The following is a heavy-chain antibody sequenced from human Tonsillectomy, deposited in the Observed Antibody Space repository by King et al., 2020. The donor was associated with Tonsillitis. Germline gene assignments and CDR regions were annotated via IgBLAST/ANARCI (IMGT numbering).Heavy chain of an antibody. D-gene: IGHD6-13*01. CDR3: ARDPSRGAATADDAFDI. V-gene: IGHV1-2*02. CDR2: INAKSGGT. Sequence: VQLVQSGAEVMKPGASVKVSCKASGYTLTDYYMHWVRQAPGQGLEWMGWINAKSGGTNYAQKFQGRVTMTRDTSISTAYMELSRVRSDDTAVYYCARDPSRGAATADDAFDIWGQGTMVTVS. CDR1: GYTLTDYY. J-gene: IGHJ3*02.